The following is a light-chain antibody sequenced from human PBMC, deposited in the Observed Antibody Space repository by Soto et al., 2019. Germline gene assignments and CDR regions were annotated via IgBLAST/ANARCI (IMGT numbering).Light chain of an antibody. Sequence: DIQMTQSPSTLSASVGDRVTITCRASQSISTWLAWYQQKPGNAPKLLIFDASNLESGVPSRFSGSGSGTEFTLTIDSLQPDDFVTYYCQQYNSDSRTFGQGTELDIK. J-gene: IGKJ1*01. CDR1: QSISTW. V-gene: IGKV1-5*01. CDR2: DAS. CDR3: QQYNSDSRT.